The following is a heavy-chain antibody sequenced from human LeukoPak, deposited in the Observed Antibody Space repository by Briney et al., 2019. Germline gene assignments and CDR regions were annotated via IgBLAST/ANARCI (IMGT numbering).Heavy chain of an antibody. Sequence: SVKVSCKASGGTFSSYAISWVRQAPGQGLEWMGGIIPIFGTANYAQKFQGRVTITTDESTSTAYMELSSLRSEDTAVYYCARGCSSTSCYGYFDYWGQGTLVTVSS. CDR1: GGTFSSYA. D-gene: IGHD2-2*01. CDR2: IIPIFGTA. V-gene: IGHV1-69*05. J-gene: IGHJ4*02. CDR3: ARGCSSTSCYGYFDY.